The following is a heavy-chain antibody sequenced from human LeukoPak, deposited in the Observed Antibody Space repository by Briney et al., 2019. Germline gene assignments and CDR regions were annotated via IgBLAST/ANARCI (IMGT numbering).Heavy chain of an antibody. CDR1: GFTFSSFA. V-gene: IGHV3-48*03. CDR2: TDNSGSTI. Sequence: GGSLRLSCAASGFTFSSFAMNCVRQAPGKGLECISYTDNSGSTIYYAASVGGRFAMTRDNAKNSLYLQMDSLRAEDTAIYYCARNDDMDVWGQGTAVTVSS. J-gene: IGHJ6*02. CDR3: ARNDDMDV.